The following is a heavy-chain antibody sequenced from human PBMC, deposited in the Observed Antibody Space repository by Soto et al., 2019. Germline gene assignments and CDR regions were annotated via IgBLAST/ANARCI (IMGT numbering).Heavy chain of an antibody. CDR2: ISFDGGDE. CDR3: AKDGAPSQWFMDV. CDR1: GFIFSGSA. J-gene: IGHJ6*02. V-gene: IGHV3-30-3*01. Sequence: ASGGGVVQPGRSQRLSCVASGFIFSGSAMHWVRQAPGKGLEWVAVISFDGGDEHYADSVKGRFTISRDNSKNTLHLQMNSLRAEDTAVYYCAKDGAPSQWFMDVWGQGTTVTVSS. D-gene: IGHD3-22*01.